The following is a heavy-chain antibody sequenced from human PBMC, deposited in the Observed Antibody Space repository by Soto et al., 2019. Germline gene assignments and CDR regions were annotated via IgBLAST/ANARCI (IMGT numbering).Heavy chain of an antibody. D-gene: IGHD2-2*01. Sequence: QVQLVQSGAEVKMPGSSVRVSCKASGGSFSKYGISWVRQAPGQGLEWMGGIIPMFGIGNYAEKFLGRVTITADESTSTSHMELSSLRSENTAEYFCAKGYRANYFSAMDVWGQGTTVTVSS. CDR2: IIPMFGIG. CDR1: GGSFSKYG. V-gene: IGHV1-69*01. CDR3: AKGYRANYFSAMDV. J-gene: IGHJ6*02.